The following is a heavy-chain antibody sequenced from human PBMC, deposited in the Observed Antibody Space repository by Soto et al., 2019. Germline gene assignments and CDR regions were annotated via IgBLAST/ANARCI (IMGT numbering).Heavy chain of an antibody. J-gene: IGHJ3*02. CDR3: ARDKGLTTVTTGGAFDI. CDR2: IYSGGST. V-gene: IGHV3-66*01. CDR1: GFTVSSNY. Sequence: GGSLRLSCAASGFTVSSNYMSWVRQAPGKGLEWVSVIYSGGSTYYADSVKGRFTISRDNSKNTLYLQMNSLRAEDTAVYYCARDKGLTTVTTGGAFDIWGQGTMVTVSS. D-gene: IGHD4-17*01.